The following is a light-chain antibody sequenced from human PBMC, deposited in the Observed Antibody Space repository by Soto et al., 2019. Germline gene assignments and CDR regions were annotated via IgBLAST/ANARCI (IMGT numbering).Light chain of an antibody. CDR1: QRVDDSH. J-gene: IGKJ1*01. V-gene: IGKV3D-15*01. CDR2: GAS. CDR3: QQYNNWPRT. Sequence: EIFLTQSPGTLSLSPGERATLSCRASQRVDDSHLAWYQQKPGQAPRLLIFGASSRATGIPARFSGSGSGTEFTLTISSLQSEDFAVYYCQQYNNWPRTFGQGTKVDIK.